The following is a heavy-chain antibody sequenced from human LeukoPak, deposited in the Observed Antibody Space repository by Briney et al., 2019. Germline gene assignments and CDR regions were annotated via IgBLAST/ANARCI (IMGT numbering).Heavy chain of an antibody. Sequence: GASVKVSCKASGYTFTTYDINWVRQATGQGLEWMGWMNPNSGNTGYAQNFQGRVTITRNTSISTAYMELSSLRSEDTAVYYCARGGGWVRMAFDIWGQGTMVTVSS. V-gene: IGHV1-8*03. CDR3: ARGGGWVRMAFDI. CDR1: GYTFTTYD. CDR2: MNPNSGNT. D-gene: IGHD6-19*01. J-gene: IGHJ3*02.